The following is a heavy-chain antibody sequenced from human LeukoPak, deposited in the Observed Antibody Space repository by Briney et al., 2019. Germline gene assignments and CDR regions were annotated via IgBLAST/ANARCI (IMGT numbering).Heavy chain of an antibody. V-gene: IGHV4-4*07. CDR2: MSSSGGI. CDR1: GGPISNDY. D-gene: IGHD6-13*01. Sequence: PSETLSLTCTVSGGPISNDYWSWIRQPAGRRPEWIGRMSSSGGIKYNPYLKSRVTMSVDTSKNQFSLNLSSVTAADTAVYFCARVHSGNWWLDYWGQGTLVTVSS. J-gene: IGHJ4*02. CDR3: ARVHSGNWWLDY.